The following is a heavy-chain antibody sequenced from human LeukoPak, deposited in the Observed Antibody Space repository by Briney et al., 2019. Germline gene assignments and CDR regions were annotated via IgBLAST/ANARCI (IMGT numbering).Heavy chain of an antibody. CDR1: GYTFTNYY. D-gene: IGHD2-8*01. V-gene: IGHV1-46*01. CDR2: INPSGGST. CDR3: ARDRHDVYLFDY. J-gene: IGHJ4*02. Sequence: ASVKVSCKASGYTFTNYYMYWVRQAPEQGLEWMGMINPSGGSTSYAQKFQGRVTMTRDMSTSTVYMELSSLRSEDTAVYYCARDRHDVYLFDYWGQGTLVTVSS.